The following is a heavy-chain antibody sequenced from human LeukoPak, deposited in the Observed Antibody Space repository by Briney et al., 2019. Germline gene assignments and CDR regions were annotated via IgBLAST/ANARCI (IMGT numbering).Heavy chain of an antibody. J-gene: IGHJ6*03. D-gene: IGHD2-2*01. V-gene: IGHV4-34*01. CDR1: GWSFSGYY. CDR3: ATGDIGVIPAAISAYYYMDV. CDR2: INHSGST. Sequence: SETLSLTCAVYGWSFSGYYWSWIRQPPGKGLEWIGEINHSGSTNYNPSLKSRVTISVDTSKNQFSLKLSSVTAADTAVYYCATGDIGVIPAAISAYYYMDVWGKGTTVTVSS.